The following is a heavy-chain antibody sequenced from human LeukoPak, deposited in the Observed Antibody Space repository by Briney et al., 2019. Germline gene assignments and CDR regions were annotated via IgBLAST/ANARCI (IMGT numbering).Heavy chain of an antibody. Sequence: GGSLRLSCAASGFTFTSYAMTWVRRAPGKGLEWVSAISGSGGSTYYADSVKGRFTISRDNSKNTLYVQMNSLRVEDTAVYYCAKDQGSGCFDYWGQGTLVTVSS. J-gene: IGHJ4*02. CDR2: ISGSGGST. D-gene: IGHD6-19*01. V-gene: IGHV3-23*01. CDR1: GFTFTSYA. CDR3: AKDQGSGCFDY.